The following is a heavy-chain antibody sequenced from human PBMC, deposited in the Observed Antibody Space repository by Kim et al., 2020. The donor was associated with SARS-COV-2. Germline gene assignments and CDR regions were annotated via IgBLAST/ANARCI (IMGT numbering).Heavy chain of an antibody. V-gene: IGHV3-30*18. Sequence: GGSLRLSCAASGFTFSSYGMHWVRQAPGKGLEWVAVISYDGSNKYYADSVKGRFTISRDNSKNTLYLQMNSLRAEDTAVYYWAKDRRQWLVRGGYYYGM. CDR1: GFTFSSYG. D-gene: IGHD6-19*01. CDR3: AKDRRQWLVRGGYYYGM. J-gene: IGHJ6*01. CDR2: ISYDGSNK.